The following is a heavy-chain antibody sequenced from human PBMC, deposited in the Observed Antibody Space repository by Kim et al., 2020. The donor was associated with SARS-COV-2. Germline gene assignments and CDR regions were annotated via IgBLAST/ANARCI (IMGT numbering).Heavy chain of an antibody. Sequence: SETLSLTCTVSGRSISSSSYYWGWIRQPPGQGLEWIGSIYYSGSTYSNPSLKGRVTISVDTSKNQFSLKLSSVTAADTAVYYCAREYYYGSGSSHYYYYYGMDVWGQGTTVTVSS. CDR1: GRSISSSSYY. CDR3: AREYYYGSGSSHYYYYYGMDV. V-gene: IGHV4-39*02. CDR2: IYYSGST. D-gene: IGHD3-10*01. J-gene: IGHJ6*02.